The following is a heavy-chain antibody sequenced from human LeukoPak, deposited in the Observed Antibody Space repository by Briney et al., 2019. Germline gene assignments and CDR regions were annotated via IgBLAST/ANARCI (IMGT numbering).Heavy chain of an antibody. V-gene: IGHV3-21*01. J-gene: IGHJ4*02. CDR3: AGDRYVTTVTMMFGY. Sequence: GGSLRLSCAASGFTFSSYSMNWVRQAPGKGLEWVSSISSSSSYIYYADSVKGLFTISRDNAKNSLYLQMNSLRAEDTAVYYCAGDRYVTTVTMMFGYWGQGTLVTVSS. D-gene: IGHD4-17*01. CDR2: ISSSSSYI. CDR1: GFTFSSYS.